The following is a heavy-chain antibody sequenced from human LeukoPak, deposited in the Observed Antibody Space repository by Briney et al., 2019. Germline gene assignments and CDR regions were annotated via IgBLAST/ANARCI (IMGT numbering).Heavy chain of an antibody. V-gene: IGHV4-59*12. Sequence: SETLSLTCTVSGGSISSYYWSWIRQPPGKGLEWIGYIYYSGSTNYNPSLKSRVTISVDTSKNQFSLKLSSVTAADTAVYYCATVNLFTHTFDYWGQGTLVTVSS. CDR3: ATVNLFTHTFDY. J-gene: IGHJ4*02. CDR1: GGSISSYY. CDR2: IYYSGST. D-gene: IGHD2-15*01.